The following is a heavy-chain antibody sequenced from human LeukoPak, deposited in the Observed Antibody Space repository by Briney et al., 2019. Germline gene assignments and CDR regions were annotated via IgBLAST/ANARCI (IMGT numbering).Heavy chain of an antibody. CDR3: ARDGSPDCTNGICYTRFLYYFDY. CDR2: ISYHGSNK. D-gene: IGHD2-8*01. V-gene: IGHV3-30-3*01. J-gene: IGHJ4*02. CDR1: GFTFSSYA. Sequence: TGGSLRLSCAASGFTFSSYAMHWVRQTPGKGLEWVAIISYHGSNKYYADSVKGRFTISRDNSKNTLYLQMNSLRADDTAVYFCARDGSPDCTNGICYTRFLYYFDYWGQGTLVTVSS.